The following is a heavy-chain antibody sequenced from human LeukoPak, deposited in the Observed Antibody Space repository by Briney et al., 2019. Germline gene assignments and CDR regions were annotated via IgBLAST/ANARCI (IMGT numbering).Heavy chain of an antibody. D-gene: IGHD5-12*01. CDR2: ISAFNGNT. CDR1: GYMFNIYG. J-gene: IGHJ4*02. CDR3: ARSPPSTGYDRFDT. V-gene: IGHV1-18*01. Sequence: ASVKVSCKASGYMFNIYGISWVRQAPGQGLEWMGWISAFNGNTNYARNFQDRVTMTTDTSTSTAYMELTSLRSDDTAVYYCARSPPSTGYDRFDTWGQGTLVTVPP.